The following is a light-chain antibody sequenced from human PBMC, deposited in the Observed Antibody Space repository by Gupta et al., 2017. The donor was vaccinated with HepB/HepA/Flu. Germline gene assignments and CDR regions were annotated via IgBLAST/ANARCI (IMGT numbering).Light chain of an antibody. CDR2: GNN. V-gene: IGLV1-40*01. CDR3: QSYDSSLSCSV. J-gene: IGLJ1*01. CDR1: SSNIGAGFD. Sequence: QPVLTHPPSVSGATGQRVTLSCPGCSSNIGAGFDLHLYQQLPGTAPKLLIYGNNNRPAGGPDRFSGSKSGTSASLASTWPQADDEAYYYCQSYDSSLSCSVFGTGTKVTVL.